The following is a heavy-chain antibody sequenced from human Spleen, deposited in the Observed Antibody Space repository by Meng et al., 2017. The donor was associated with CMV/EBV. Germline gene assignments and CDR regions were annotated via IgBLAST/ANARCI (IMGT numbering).Heavy chain of an antibody. CDR2: INPGGGST. Sequence: ASVKVSCKASGYTFTSYYTHWVRQAPGQGLVWMGIINPGGGSTTYAQKFQGRVTMTRDTYTSTVYMELSSLRSEETVVYYCARAPAYCGGDCYLDYWGQGTLVTVSS. CDR3: ARAPAYCGGDCYLDY. D-gene: IGHD2-21*01. J-gene: IGHJ4*02. CDR1: GYTFTSYY. V-gene: IGHV1-46*01.